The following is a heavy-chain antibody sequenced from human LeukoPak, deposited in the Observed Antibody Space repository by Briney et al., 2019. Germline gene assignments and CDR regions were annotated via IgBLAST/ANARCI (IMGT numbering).Heavy chain of an antibody. D-gene: IGHD4-17*01. CDR2: IYPADSDT. V-gene: IGHV5-51*01. Sequence: GESLKISCKGSGYSFTSYWIGWVRQMPGKGLEWMGIIYPADSDTKSSPSFQGQVTISADRSISTVYLHWSSLEATDAAIYYCAGLRSTPTTVHGDGMDGWGQGTTVTVSS. CDR1: GYSFTSYW. CDR3: AGLRSTPTTVHGDGMDG. J-gene: IGHJ6*02.